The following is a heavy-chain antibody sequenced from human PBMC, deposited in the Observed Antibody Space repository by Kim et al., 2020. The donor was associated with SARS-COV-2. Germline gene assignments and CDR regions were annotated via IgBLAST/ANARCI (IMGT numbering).Heavy chain of an antibody. CDR2: ISGSGGST. CDR3: AKSGPDTLTLEWLLYPGTYFDY. V-gene: IGHV3-23*01. J-gene: IGHJ4*02. D-gene: IGHD3-3*01. CDR1: GFTFSSYA. Sequence: GGSLRLSCAASGFTFSSYAMSWVRQAPGKGLEWVSAISGSGGSTYYADSVKGRFTISRDNSKNTLYLQMNSLRAEDTAVYYCAKSGPDTLTLEWLLYPGTYFDYWGQGTLVTVSS.